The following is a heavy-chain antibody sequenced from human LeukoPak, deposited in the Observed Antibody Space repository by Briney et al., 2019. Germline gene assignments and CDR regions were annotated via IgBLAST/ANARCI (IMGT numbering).Heavy chain of an antibody. CDR3: ARLSPPRWFDP. D-gene: IGHD5/OR15-5a*01. CDR2: IYYSGST. J-gene: IGHJ5*02. CDR1: GGSISSYY. Sequence: SETLSLTCTVSGGSISSYYWSWIRQPPGKGLEWIGYIYYSGSTNYNPSLKSRVTISVDTSKNQFSLKLSSVTAADTAVYYCARLSPPRWFDPWGQGTLVTVSS. V-gene: IGHV4-59*01.